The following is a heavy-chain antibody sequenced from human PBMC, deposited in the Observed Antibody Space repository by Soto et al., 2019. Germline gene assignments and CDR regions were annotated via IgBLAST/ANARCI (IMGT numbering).Heavy chain of an antibody. CDR3: AKDLAGKGNYYYYYGMDV. D-gene: IGHD6-19*01. CDR1: GFTFEDYA. Sequence: GGSLRLSCEASGFTFEDYAMHWVRQTPGKGLEWVSGISWNSGSIGYADSVKGRFTISRDNAKNSLYLQMNSLRADDTAFYYCAKDLAGKGNYYYYYGMDVWGQGTTVTVS. V-gene: IGHV3-9*01. CDR2: ISWNSGSI. J-gene: IGHJ6*02.